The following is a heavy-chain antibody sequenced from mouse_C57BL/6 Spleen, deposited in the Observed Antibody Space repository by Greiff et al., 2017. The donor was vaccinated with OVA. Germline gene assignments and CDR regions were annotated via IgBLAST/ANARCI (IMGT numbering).Heavy chain of an antibody. Sequence: VQLQQSGGDLVKPGGSLKLSCAASGFTFSSYGMSWVRQTPDKRLEWVATISSGGSYTYYPDSVKGRFTISRDNAKNTLYLQMSSLKSEDTAMYYCARDYYGSYWYFDVWGTGTTVTVSS. CDR2: ISSGGSYT. CDR1: GFTFSSYG. V-gene: IGHV5-6*01. D-gene: IGHD1-1*01. J-gene: IGHJ1*03. CDR3: ARDYYGSYWYFDV.